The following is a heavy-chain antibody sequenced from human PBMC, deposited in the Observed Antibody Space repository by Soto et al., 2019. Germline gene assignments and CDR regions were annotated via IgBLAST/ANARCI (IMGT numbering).Heavy chain of an antibody. D-gene: IGHD3-10*01. CDR2: IIPIFGTA. CDR3: ARGAYYYGSGSYAGMDG. Sequence: SVKVSCKASGGTFSSYAISWVRQAPGQGLEWMGGIIPIFGTANYAQKFQGRVTITADESTSTAYMELSSLRSEDTAVYYCARGAYYYGSGSYAGMDGWGKGTTVTVAS. V-gene: IGHV1-69*13. CDR1: GGTFSSYA. J-gene: IGHJ6*04.